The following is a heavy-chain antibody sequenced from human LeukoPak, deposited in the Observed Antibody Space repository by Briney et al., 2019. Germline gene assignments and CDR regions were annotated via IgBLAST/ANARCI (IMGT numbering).Heavy chain of an antibody. CDR1: GFTFSSYW. D-gene: IGHD6-19*01. CDR2: INQDGSGE. V-gene: IGHV3-7*01. CDR3: ARDRNRSIAVAGTMDY. J-gene: IGHJ4*02. Sequence: GGSLRLSCAASGFTFSSYWMSWVRQAPGKGLEWVANINQDGSGEYYVDSVKGRFTISRDNAKNSVSLQMNSLRAEDTAMYYCARDRNRSIAVAGTMDYWGQGTLVTVSS.